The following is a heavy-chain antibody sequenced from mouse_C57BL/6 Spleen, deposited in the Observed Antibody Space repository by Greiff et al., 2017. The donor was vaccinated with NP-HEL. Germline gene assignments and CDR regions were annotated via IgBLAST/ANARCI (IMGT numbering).Heavy chain of an antibody. CDR3: ARDFYGYDGYAMDY. J-gene: IGHJ4*01. Sequence: QVQLKESGAELVRPGASVKLSCKASGYTFTDYYINWVKQRPGQGLEWIARIYPGSGNTYYNEKFKGKATLTAEKSSSTAYMQLSSLTSEDSAVYFCARDFYGYDGYAMDYWGQGTSVTVSS. CDR2: IYPGSGNT. CDR1: GYTFTDYY. D-gene: IGHD2-2*01. V-gene: IGHV1-76*01.